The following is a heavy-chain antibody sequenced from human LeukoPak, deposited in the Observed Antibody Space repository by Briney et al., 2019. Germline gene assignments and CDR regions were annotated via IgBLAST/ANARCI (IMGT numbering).Heavy chain of an antibody. CDR3: AREDTGPHYDILTGYPDYYGMDV. J-gene: IGHJ6*02. D-gene: IGHD3-9*01. V-gene: IGHV4-4*07. CDR2: IYTSGST. CDR1: GGSISSYY. Sequence: PSETLSLTCTVSGGSISSYYWSWIRQPAGKGLEWIGRIYTSGSTNYNPSLKGRVTMSVDTSKNQFSLKLSSVTAADTAVYYCAREDTGPHYDILTGYPDYYGMDVWGQGTTVTVSS.